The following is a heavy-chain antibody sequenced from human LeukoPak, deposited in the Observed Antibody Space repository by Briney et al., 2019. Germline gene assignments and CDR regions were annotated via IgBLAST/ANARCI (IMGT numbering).Heavy chain of an antibody. D-gene: IGHD1-26*01. Sequence: PGGSLRLSCAASEFTFPSYVMTWVRQAPGKGLGWVSSIDASGDSTYYAGSVKGRFTISRDNFKNTLYLQMNSLRGDDMAIYYCATPGARWDRGWFDPWGQGTLVTVSS. CDR1: EFTFPSYV. CDR2: IDASGDST. V-gene: IGHV3-23*01. J-gene: IGHJ5*02. CDR3: ATPGARWDRGWFDP.